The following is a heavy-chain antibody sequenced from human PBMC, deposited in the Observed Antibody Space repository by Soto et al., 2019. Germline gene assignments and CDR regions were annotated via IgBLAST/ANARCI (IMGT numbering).Heavy chain of an antibody. D-gene: IGHD4-4*01. V-gene: IGHV1-69*12. CDR3: ARDNDRLQLGGNYYYMLDV. CDR1: GGTFSSSA. Sequence: QVQLVQSGAEMKEPGSSVKVSCKTSGGTFSSSAISWLRQAPGQGLEWMGGISPLFRTPDYAQKFQGRVTIAADESTSTAYMELSSLRSEDTAVYYCARDNDRLQLGGNYYYMLDVWGQGTTITVSS. J-gene: IGHJ6*02. CDR2: ISPLFRTP.